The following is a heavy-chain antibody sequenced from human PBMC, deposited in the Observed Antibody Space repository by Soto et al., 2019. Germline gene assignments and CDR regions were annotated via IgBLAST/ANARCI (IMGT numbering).Heavy chain of an antibody. CDR2: INAGNGNT. J-gene: IGHJ6*02. V-gene: IGHV1-3*01. CDR3: ARTPYYYGSGSHYYGMDV. CDR1: GYTFTSYA. D-gene: IGHD3-10*01. Sequence: QVQLVQSGAEVKKPGASVKVSCKASGYTFTSYAMHWVRQAPGQRLEWMGWINAGNGNTKYSQKFQGRVTITRDTSASTAYMELSSLRSEDTAVYYCARTPYYYGSGSHYYGMDVWGQGTTVTVSS.